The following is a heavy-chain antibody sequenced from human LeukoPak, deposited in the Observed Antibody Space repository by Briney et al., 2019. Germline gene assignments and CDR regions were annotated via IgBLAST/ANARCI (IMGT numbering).Heavy chain of an antibody. CDR3: AKGRRGVLDYYYYMDV. Sequence: GGSLRLSCAASGFTFSSYAMHWVRQAPGKGLEWVAIISYDGSYKNYADSVRGRFTISRDNSKNTLYLQMNSLRAEDTAVYYCAKGRRGVLDYYYYMDVWGKGTTVTISS. V-gene: IGHV3-30*04. J-gene: IGHJ6*03. CDR2: ISYDGSYK. CDR1: GFTFSSYA. D-gene: IGHD3-10*01.